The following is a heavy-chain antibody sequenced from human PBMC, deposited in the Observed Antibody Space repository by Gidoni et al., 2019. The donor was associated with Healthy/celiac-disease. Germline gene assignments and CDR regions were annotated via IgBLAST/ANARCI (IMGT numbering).Heavy chain of an antibody. CDR1: VFTFSSYA. CDR3: AKREGYGDYPDAFDI. D-gene: IGHD4-17*01. Sequence: EVQLLEPGGGLVQPGGSLRLSCAASVFTFSSYAMRWVRQAPGQGLEWVSAISGSGGRTYYADSVKGRFTISRDNSKNTLYLQMNSLRAEDTAVYYCAKREGYGDYPDAFDIWGQGTMVTVSS. V-gene: IGHV3-23*01. J-gene: IGHJ3*02. CDR2: ISGSGGRT.